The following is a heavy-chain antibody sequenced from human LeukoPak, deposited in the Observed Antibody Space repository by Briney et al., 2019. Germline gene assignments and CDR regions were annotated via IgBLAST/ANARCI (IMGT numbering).Heavy chain of an antibody. Sequence: PGGSLRLSCAASGFTFSSYWMHWARHAPGKGLVWVSRINSDGSSTSYADSVKGRFTISRDNAKNTLYLQMNSLRAEDTAVYYCARGFWGSSGWYYWGQGTLVTVSS. V-gene: IGHV3-74*01. D-gene: IGHD6-19*01. CDR3: ARGFWGSSGWYY. CDR1: GFTFSSYW. J-gene: IGHJ4*02. CDR2: INSDGSST.